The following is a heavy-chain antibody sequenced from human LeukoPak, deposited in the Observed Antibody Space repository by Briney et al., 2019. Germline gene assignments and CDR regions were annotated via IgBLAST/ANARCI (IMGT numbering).Heavy chain of an antibody. CDR1: GFTFSDSY. CDR2: ISTSSSYT. Sequence: GGSLRLSCAASGFTFSDSYMSWVRQAPGKGLEWVSYISTSSSYTNYADSVKGRFTISRDNAKNSVYLQMNSLRAEDTAVYYCARAMPSSTYYFDSWGQGTLVTASS. D-gene: IGHD2-2*01. CDR3: ARAMPSSTYYFDS. J-gene: IGHJ4*02. V-gene: IGHV3-11*05.